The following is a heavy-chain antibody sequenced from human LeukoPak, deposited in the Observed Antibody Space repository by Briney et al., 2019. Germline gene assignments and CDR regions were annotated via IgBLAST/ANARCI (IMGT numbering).Heavy chain of an antibody. V-gene: IGHV4-61*01. J-gene: IGHJ4*02. CDR2: IPYSGST. CDR1: GDSVSSGSSY. Sequence: SETLSLTCTVSGDSVSSGSSYWSWIRQPPGKGLEWIGYIPYSGSTNYNPSLKSRVTISVDTSNNQFSLKLTSVTAADTAVYYCARVLSGTCFGYWGQGTLVTVSS. D-gene: IGHD6-13*01. CDR3: ARVLSGTCFGY.